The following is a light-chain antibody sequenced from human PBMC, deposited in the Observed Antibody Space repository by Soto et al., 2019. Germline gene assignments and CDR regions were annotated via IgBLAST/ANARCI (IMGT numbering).Light chain of an antibody. J-gene: IGLJ1*01. Sequence: QSVLTQPRSVSASPGQSVTISCTGTSSDVGRYDYVSWYQQLPGKAPKLIVYDVTERPSGVPDRFSGSKSGNTASLTISGLQAEDEADYSCCSFAGSYSYVFGTGTKVTVL. CDR3: CSFAGSYSYV. CDR1: SSDVGRYDY. V-gene: IGLV2-11*01. CDR2: DVT.